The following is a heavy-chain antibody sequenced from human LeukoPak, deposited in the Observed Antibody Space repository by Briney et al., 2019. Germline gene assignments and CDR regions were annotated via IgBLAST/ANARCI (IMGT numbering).Heavy chain of an antibody. CDR1: GYTFTSYG. D-gene: IGHD2-8*01. CDR3: ARDAYCTNGVCRYSGRDY. J-gene: IGHJ4*02. CDR2: ISAYNGNT. V-gene: IGHV1-18*01. Sequence: APVKVSCKASGYTFTSYGISWVRQAPGQGLEWMGWISAYNGNTNYAQKLQGRVTMTTDTSTSTAYMELRSLRSDDTAVYYCARDAYCTNGVCRYSGRDYWGQGTLVTVSS.